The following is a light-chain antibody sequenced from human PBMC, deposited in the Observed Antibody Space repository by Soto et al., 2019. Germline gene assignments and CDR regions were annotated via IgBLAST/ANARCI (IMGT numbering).Light chain of an antibody. CDR1: QNIIRH. J-gene: IGKJ5*01. Sequence: DIQMTQSPSSLSASVGDGVTITCRASQNIIRHLNWYQHKPGRAPRLLIYAASTLQSGVPSRFTGSGSGTEFTLTITGLQPEDFAPYYCQPSYTMPIAFGQGTRLEI. CDR3: QPSYTMPIA. V-gene: IGKV1-39*01. CDR2: AAS.